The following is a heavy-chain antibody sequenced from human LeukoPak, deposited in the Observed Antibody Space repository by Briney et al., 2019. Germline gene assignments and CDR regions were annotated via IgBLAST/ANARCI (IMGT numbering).Heavy chain of an antibody. CDR3: ASVTRSMSRFFDL. V-gene: IGHV4-38-2*01. CDR2: YYHTGSS. D-gene: IGHD4-17*01. Sequence: SETLSLTCAVSGYSISNHYYWGWIRQPPGKGLEWIGSYYHTGSSYYNPSLQSRVVISIDTSKNQFSLELASVTAADTAVYYCASVTRSMSRFFDLWGRGTLVIVSS. CDR1: GYSISNHYY. J-gene: IGHJ2*01.